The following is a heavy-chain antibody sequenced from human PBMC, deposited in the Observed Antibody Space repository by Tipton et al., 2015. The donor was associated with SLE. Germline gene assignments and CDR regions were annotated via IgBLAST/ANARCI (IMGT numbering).Heavy chain of an antibody. CDR3: VRLSSSGWRPYNWFDP. J-gene: IGHJ5*02. V-gene: IGHV4-39*07. D-gene: IGHD6-19*01. CDR1: GVSISSSSYY. Sequence: TLSLTCTVSGVSISSSSYYWGWIRQPPGKGLEWIASIYYSGRTYYNPSLKSRVTLSVDTYRNQFSLKLNSVTAADTAVYYCVRLSSSGWRPYNWFDPWGQGTLVTVSS. CDR2: IYYSGRT.